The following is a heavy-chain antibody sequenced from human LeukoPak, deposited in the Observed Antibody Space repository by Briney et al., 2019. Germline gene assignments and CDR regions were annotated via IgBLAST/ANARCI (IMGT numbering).Heavy chain of an antibody. CDR1: GGTFSSYA. CDR2: IIPILGIA. CDR3: ARDMWELPSDAFDI. Sequence: SVKVSCKASGGTFSSYAISWVRQAPGQELEWMGRIIPILGIANYAQKFQGRVTITADKSTSTAYMELSSLRSEDTAVYYCARDMWELPSDAFDIWGQGTMVTVSS. V-gene: IGHV1-69*04. D-gene: IGHD1-26*01. J-gene: IGHJ3*02.